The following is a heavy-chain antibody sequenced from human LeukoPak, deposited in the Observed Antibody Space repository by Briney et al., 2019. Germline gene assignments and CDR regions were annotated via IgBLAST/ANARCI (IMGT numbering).Heavy chain of an antibody. D-gene: IGHD3-10*01. V-gene: IGHV1-2*02. CDR2: INPNSGGT. CDR1: GYTFTGYY. J-gene: IGHJ4*02. Sequence: ASVKVSCKASGYTFTGYYMHWVRQAPGQGLEWMGWINPNSGGTNYAQKFQGRVTMTRDTSISTAYMELSRLRSDDTAVYYCARAGYRRGLWFGELLHSGGYWGQGTLVTVSS. CDR3: ARAGYRRGLWFGELLHSGGY.